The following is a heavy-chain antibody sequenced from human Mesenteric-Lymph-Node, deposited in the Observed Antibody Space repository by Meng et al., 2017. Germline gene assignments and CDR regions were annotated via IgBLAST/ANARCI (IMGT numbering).Heavy chain of an antibody. D-gene: IGHD2-2*01. CDR1: GASIGSVEYF. J-gene: IGHJ4*02. Sequence: VPLMDSAQRLVKLSQTLYLTCTVSGASIGSVEYFWSWIRQPPGKGLGWIGYMDYRGSTFYNPSLKSRVTISVDTSKNQFSLKLSSVTAADTAVYFCARGELLWDYWGQGTLVTVSS. V-gene: IGHV4-30-4*01. CDR3: ARGELLWDY. CDR2: MDYRGST.